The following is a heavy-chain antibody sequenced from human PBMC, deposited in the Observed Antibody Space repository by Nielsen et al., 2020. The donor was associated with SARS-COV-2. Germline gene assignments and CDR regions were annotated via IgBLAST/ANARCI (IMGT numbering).Heavy chain of an antibody. Sequence: WVRQAPGQGLEWMGGIIPIFGTANYAQKFQGRVTITADESTSTAYMELSSLRSEDTAVYYCARDLIVVVVAATPAYYYYGMDVWGQGTTVTVSS. V-gene: IGHV1-69*01. J-gene: IGHJ6*02. CDR2: IIPIFGTA. CDR3: ARDLIVVVVAATPAYYYYGMDV. D-gene: IGHD2-15*01.